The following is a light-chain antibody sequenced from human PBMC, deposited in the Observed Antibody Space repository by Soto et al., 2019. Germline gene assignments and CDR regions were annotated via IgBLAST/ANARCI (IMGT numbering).Light chain of an antibody. CDR2: GAS. V-gene: IGKV3-20*01. Sequence: EIVMTQSPATLSVSPGERSTLSFRASQSVSSNLAWYQQKPGQAPRLLIYGASSRATGIPDRFSGSGSGTDFTLTISRLESEDFAVYYCQQYGSSPRTFGQGTKVDI. J-gene: IGKJ1*01. CDR1: QSVSSN. CDR3: QQYGSSPRT.